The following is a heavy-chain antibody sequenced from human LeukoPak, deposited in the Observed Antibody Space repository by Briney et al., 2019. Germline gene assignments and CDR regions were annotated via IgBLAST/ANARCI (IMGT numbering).Heavy chain of an antibody. V-gene: IGHV1-2*02. CDR2: INPNSGGT. D-gene: IGHD3-22*01. Sequence: ASVKVSCKASGYTFTSYDINWVRQAPGQGLEWMGWINPNSGGTNYAQKFQGRVTMTRDTSISTAYMELSRLRSDDTAVYYCAREFHPYYYDSSGNAFDIWGQGTMVTVSS. CDR1: GYTFTSYD. CDR3: AREFHPYYYDSSGNAFDI. J-gene: IGHJ3*02.